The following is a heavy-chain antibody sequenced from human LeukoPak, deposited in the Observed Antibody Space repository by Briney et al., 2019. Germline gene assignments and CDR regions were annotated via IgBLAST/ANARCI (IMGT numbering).Heavy chain of an antibody. Sequence: GGSLRLSCAASGFTFSSYAMHWVRQAPGKGLEWVAVISYDGGNKYYADSVKGRFTISRDNSKNTLYLQMNSLRAEDTAVYYCARNYGSGSYFTDYWGQGTLVTVSS. V-gene: IGHV3-30-3*01. D-gene: IGHD3-10*01. CDR1: GFTFSSYA. J-gene: IGHJ4*02. CDR2: ISYDGGNK. CDR3: ARNYGSGSYFTDY.